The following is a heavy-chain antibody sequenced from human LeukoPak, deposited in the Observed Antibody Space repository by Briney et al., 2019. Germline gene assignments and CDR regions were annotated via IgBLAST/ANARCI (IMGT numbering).Heavy chain of an antibody. J-gene: IGHJ5*02. CDR1: GGSISSYY. CDR3: ARDFWSGYDNWFDP. V-gene: IGHV4-59*01. Sequence: PSETLSLTCTVSGGSISSYYWSWLRQPPGKGLEWIGYIYYSGSTNYNPSLKSRVTISVDTSKNQFSLKLSSVTAADTAVYYCARDFWSGYDNWFDPWGQGTLVTVSS. CDR2: IYYSGST. D-gene: IGHD3-3*01.